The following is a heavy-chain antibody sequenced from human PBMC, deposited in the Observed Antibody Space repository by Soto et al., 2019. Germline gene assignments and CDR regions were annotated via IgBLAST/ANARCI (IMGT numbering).Heavy chain of an antibody. J-gene: IGHJ4*02. CDR1: GFTFSSYS. V-gene: IGHV3-21*01. CDR2: ISSSSSYI. CDR3: ARALPSHYVVCAPDY. Sequence: PGGSLRLSCAASGFTFSSYSMNWVRQAPGKGLEWVSSISSSSSYIYYADSVKGRFTISRDNAKNSLYLQMNSLRAEDTAVYYCARALPSHYVVCAPDYWGQGTLVTVSS. D-gene: IGHD2-8*02.